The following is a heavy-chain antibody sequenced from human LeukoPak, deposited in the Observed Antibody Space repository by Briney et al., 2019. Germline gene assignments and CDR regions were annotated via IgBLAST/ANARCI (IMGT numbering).Heavy chain of an antibody. Sequence: ASVKVSCKASGGTFSSYAISWVRQALGQGLEWMGGIIPIFGTANYAQKFQGRVTITTDESTSTAYMELSSLRSEDTAVYYCAREDYNSASAFGIWGQGTMVTVSS. D-gene: IGHD5-24*01. CDR1: GGTFSSYA. CDR2: IIPIFGTA. V-gene: IGHV1-69*05. J-gene: IGHJ3*02. CDR3: AREDYNSASAFGI.